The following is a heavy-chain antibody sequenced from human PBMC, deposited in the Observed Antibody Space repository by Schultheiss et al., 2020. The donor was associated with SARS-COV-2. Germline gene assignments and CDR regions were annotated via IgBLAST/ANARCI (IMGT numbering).Heavy chain of an antibody. Sequence: GGSLRLSCAASGFTFSSYEMNWVRQAPGKGLEWVSSITGSSSYIYYADSVKGRFTISRDNAKNSLYLQMNSLRAEDTAVYFCARGVMGIGGEGGYWGQGTLVTVSS. J-gene: IGHJ4*02. D-gene: IGHD2-21*01. CDR3: ARGVMGIGGEGGY. CDR1: GFTFSSYE. CDR2: ITGSSSYI. V-gene: IGHV3-21*06.